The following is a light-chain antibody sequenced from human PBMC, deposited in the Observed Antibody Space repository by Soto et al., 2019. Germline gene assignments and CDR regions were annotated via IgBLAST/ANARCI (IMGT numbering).Light chain of an antibody. Sequence: DIQMTQSPSSLSASVGDRVTITCRASQSISTFLNWYQQKPGKAPKLLIYGASNLESGVPSTFSGSGSGTDFTLTISSLQPEDFATYYCQQCFSTPLLTFGGGTNVEIK. CDR2: GAS. V-gene: IGKV1-39*01. J-gene: IGKJ4*01. CDR1: QSISTF. CDR3: QQCFSTPLLT.